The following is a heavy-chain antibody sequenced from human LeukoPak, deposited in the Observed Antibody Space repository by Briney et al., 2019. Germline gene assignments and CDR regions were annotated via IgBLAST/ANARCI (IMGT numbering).Heavy chain of an antibody. CDR2: IYYSGST. V-gene: IGHV4-31*03. J-gene: IGHJ4*02. CDR3: ARANRNPYYYDSSGYPYYFDY. D-gene: IGHD3-22*01. Sequence: SQTLSLTCTVSGGSISSGGYYWSWIRQHPGKGLEWIGYIYYSGSTYYNPSLKSRVTISVDTSKNQFSLKLSSVTAADTAVYYCARANRNPYYYDSSGYPYYFDYWGQGTLVTVSS. CDR1: GGSISSGGYY.